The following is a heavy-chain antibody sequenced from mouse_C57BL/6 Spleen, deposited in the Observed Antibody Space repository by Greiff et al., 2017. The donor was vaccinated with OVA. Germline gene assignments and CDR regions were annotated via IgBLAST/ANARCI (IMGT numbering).Heavy chain of an antibody. V-gene: IGHV1-42*01. D-gene: IGHD2-4*01. Sequence: VQLKESGPELVKPGASVKISCKASGYSFTGYYMNWVKQSPEKSLEWIGEINPSTGGTTYNQKFKAKATLTVDKSSSTAYMQLKSLTSEDSAVYYCARYYDYDGYFDVWGTGTTVTVSS. CDR2: INPSTGGT. J-gene: IGHJ1*03. CDR3: ARYYDYDGYFDV. CDR1: GYSFTGYY.